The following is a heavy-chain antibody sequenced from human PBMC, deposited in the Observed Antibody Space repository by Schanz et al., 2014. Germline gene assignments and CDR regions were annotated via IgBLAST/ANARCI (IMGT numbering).Heavy chain of an antibody. J-gene: IGHJ6*02. V-gene: IGHV3-21*04. CDR3: ASVIMVAGNHRDGRDV. CDR2: ISPSSSYI. CDR1: GFTFSSYS. Sequence: VQLVESGGGVVQPGRSLRLSCAASGFTFSSYSMNWVRQAPGRGLEWVSSISPSSSYIYYADSVKGRFTISRDNARSSLYLQMSSLRDGDTAVYYCASVIMVAGNHRDGRDVWGQGTTVIVSS. D-gene: IGHD6-19*01.